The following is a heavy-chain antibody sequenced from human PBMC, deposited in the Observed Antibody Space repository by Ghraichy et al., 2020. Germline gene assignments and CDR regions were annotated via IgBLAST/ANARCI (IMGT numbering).Heavy chain of an antibody. J-gene: IGHJ4*02. Sequence: GSLRLSCAASGFTFSSYWMSWVRQAPGKGLELVANIKQDGTDNYYVDSVKGRFTISRDNAKNSLYLQMNSLRAEDTALFYCARVPSRGLYYFDFWGQGTLVTVSS. D-gene: IGHD6-13*01. V-gene: IGHV3-7*01. CDR3: ARVPSRGLYYFDF. CDR2: IKQDGTDN. CDR1: GFTFSSYW.